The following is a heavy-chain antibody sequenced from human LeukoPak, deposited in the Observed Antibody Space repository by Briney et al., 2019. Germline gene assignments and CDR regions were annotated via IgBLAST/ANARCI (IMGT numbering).Heavy chain of an antibody. D-gene: IGHD5-18*01. CDR2: IYWDDDK. V-gene: IGHV2-5*02. J-gene: IGHJ4*02. CDR3: AHSRVDTALVTYPY. Sequence: SGPTLVNPTQTLTLTCTFSGFSLSTRGVGVGWIRQPPGKALEWLAIIYWDDDKRYSPSLKSRLTITKDTSKNQVVLTMTNMDPVDTATYYCAHSRVDTALVTYPYWGQGTLVTVSS. CDR1: GFSLSTRGVG.